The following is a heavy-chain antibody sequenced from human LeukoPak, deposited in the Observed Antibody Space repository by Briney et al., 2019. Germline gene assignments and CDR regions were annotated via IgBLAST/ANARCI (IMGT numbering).Heavy chain of an antibody. D-gene: IGHD2/OR15-2a*01. V-gene: IGHV3-9*01. Sequence: GGSLRLSCAGSGFTFDDYAMNWVRQTPGKGLEWVSGISWNSGNIAYADFVGGRFTISRDNAKNSLSLQMNSLSDEDTAVYYCAKDAYGGATFFYYMDVWGKGTTVTVSS. J-gene: IGHJ6*03. CDR2: ISWNSGNI. CDR3: AKDAYGGATFFYYMDV. CDR1: GFTFDDYA.